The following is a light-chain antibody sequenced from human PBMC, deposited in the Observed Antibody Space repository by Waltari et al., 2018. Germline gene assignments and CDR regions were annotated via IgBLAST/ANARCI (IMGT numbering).Light chain of an antibody. CDR3: QHYSLSPWT. J-gene: IGKJ1*01. V-gene: IGKV3-20*01. CDR2: AAS. CDR1: QSVTSSY. Sequence: EIVLTQSPVTLSVSPGDRATLSCRASQSVTSSYIAWYQRRPGQAPRLLIYAASTRADGVPDRFDGSGSGTDFSLTINGLEPEDSAVYYCQHYSLSPWTFGRGTTVVI.